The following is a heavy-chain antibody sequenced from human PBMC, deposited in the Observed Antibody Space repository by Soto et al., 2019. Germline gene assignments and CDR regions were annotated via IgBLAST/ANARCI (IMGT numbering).Heavy chain of an antibody. V-gene: IGHV3-21*01. J-gene: IGHJ6*02. D-gene: IGHD6-6*01. Sequence: GGSLRLSCVASGFDLTSSRMNWVRQAPGKGLEWVASISWSGKDTFYRHSVKVRFAISRDSDGTSLFLRMDSVKVEDTAVYHCARVHLVAGSAFYCAMDXWGPGTAVTVS. CDR1: GFDLTSSR. CDR3: ARVHLVAGSAFYCAMDX. CDR2: ISWSGKDT.